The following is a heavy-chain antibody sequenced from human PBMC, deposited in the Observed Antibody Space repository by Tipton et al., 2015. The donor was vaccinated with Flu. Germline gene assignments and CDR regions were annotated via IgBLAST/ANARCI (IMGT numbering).Heavy chain of an antibody. CDR2: IYSGGST. D-gene: IGHD5-18*01. Sequence: AASGLTVSSNYMSWVRQAPGKGLEWVSFIYSGGSTYYADSVKGRFTISRDSSKNTLHLQMNSLRTEDTAVYYCARVYSYGGFDYWGQGTLVTVSS. CDR1: GLTVSSNY. V-gene: IGHV3-66*02. J-gene: IGHJ4*02. CDR3: ARVYSYGGFDY.